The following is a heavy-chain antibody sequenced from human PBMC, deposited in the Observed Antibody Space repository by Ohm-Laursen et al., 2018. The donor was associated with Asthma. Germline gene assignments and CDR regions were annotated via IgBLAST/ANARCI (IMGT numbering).Heavy chain of an antibody. V-gene: IGHV3-30*18. Sequence: SLRLSCSASGFSFSSYAMHWVRQAPGKGLECVALISYDGSTESYADSVKGRFTISRDNSKNTLYLQVNSLRAEDTAVYYCAKGGYDFWSGYYSSYYGMDVWGQGTTVTVSS. J-gene: IGHJ6*02. D-gene: IGHD3-3*01. CDR2: ISYDGSTE. CDR3: AKGGYDFWSGYYSSYYGMDV. CDR1: GFSFSSYA.